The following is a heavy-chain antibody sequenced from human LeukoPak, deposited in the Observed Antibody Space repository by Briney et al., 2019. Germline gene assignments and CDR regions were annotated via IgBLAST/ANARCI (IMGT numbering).Heavy chain of an antibody. CDR1: GGTFSSYA. D-gene: IGHD2-2*01. CDR3: ARDLVVEPAAVPSYYYYGMDV. J-gene: IGHJ6*04. V-gene: IGHV1-69*13. CDR2: IIPIFGTA. Sequence: GASVKVSCMASGGTFSSYAISWVRQAPGQGLEWMGEIIPIFGTANYAQKFQGRVTITADESTSTAYMELSSLRSEDTAVYYCARDLVVEPAAVPSYYYYGMDVWGEGTTVTVSS.